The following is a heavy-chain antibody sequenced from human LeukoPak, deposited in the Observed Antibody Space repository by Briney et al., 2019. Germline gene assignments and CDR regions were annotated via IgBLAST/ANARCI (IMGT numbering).Heavy chain of an antibody. Sequence: ASVKVSCKASGYTFTSYGISWVRQAPGQGLEWMGWISAYNGNTNYAQKLQGRVTMTTDTSTSTAYMELRSPRSDDTAVYYCATYCSGGSCYGRENYYYYGMDVWGQGTTVTVSS. V-gene: IGHV1-18*01. D-gene: IGHD2-15*01. J-gene: IGHJ6*02. CDR1: GYTFTSYG. CDR2: ISAYNGNT. CDR3: ATYCSGGSCYGRENYYYYGMDV.